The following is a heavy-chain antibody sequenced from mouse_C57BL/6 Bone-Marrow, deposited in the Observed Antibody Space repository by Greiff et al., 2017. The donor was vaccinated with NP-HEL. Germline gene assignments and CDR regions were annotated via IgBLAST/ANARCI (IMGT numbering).Heavy chain of an antibody. CDR3: AILSGPHYAMDY. CDR2: IHPSDSDT. Sequence: QVQLKQPGAELVKPGASVKVSCKASGYTFTSYWMHWVKQRPGQGLEWIGRIHPSDSDTNYNQKFKGKATLTVDKSSSTAYMQLSSLTSEDSAVYYCAILSGPHYAMDYWGQGTSVTVSS. V-gene: IGHV1-74*01. CDR1: GYTFTSYW. J-gene: IGHJ4*01.